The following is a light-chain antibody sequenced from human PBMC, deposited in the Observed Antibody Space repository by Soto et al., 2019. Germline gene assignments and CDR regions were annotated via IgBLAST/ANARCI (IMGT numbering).Light chain of an antibody. CDR3: QQYDTYLYT. CDR1: QSISSW. Sequence: DIQMTQTPSTLSASVGERVTITCRASQSISSWLAWYQQKPGTAPKLLIYKASSLESGVPSRFSGSGSGTEFTLTISSLQPEDFATYYCQQYDTYLYTFGQGTKLEI. J-gene: IGKJ2*01. V-gene: IGKV1-5*03. CDR2: KAS.